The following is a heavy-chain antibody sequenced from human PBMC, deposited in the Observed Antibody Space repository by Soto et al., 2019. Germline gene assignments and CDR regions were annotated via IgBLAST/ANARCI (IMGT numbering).Heavy chain of an antibody. CDR1: GYTFINYG. Sequence: QVQLVQSGTEVKKSGASVKVSCKASGYTFINYGISWVRQAPGQGLEWMGWITDYNGNTNYARKFQDRVTMTTDTATPTAYMEFRSLTSDDTFVYFCARDDFGDLWRAFDIWGQDTMVPVSS. CDR2: ITDYNGNT. CDR3: ARDDFGDLWRAFDI. D-gene: IGHD4-17*01. V-gene: IGHV1-18*04. J-gene: IGHJ3*02.